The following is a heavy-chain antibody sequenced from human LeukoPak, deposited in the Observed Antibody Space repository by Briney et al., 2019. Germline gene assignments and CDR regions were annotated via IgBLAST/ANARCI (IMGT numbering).Heavy chain of an antibody. Sequence: PGGSLRLSCAASGFTFSSYAMSWVRQAPGKGLEWVSAISGSDGSTYYADSVKGRFTISRDNSKSTLYLQMNSLRAEDTAEYYCAKDKKYYDSSGSPYYYYGMDVWGQGTTVTVSS. D-gene: IGHD3-22*01. CDR1: GFTFSSYA. CDR2: ISGSDGST. CDR3: AKDKKYYDSSGSPYYYYGMDV. V-gene: IGHV3-23*01. J-gene: IGHJ6*02.